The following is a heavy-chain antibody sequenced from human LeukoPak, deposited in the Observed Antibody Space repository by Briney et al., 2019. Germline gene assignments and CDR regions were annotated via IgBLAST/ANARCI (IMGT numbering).Heavy chain of an antibody. V-gene: IGHV3-48*02. CDR3: ARAPQYSGSYHDY. J-gene: IGHJ4*02. CDR1: GFTFSSYS. CDR2: ISSSGDTT. D-gene: IGHD1-26*01. Sequence: GGSLRLSCAASGFTFSSYSVHWVRQAPGKGLEWVSYISSSGDTTYYADSVKGRFTISRDNAKNSLYLQMNSLRDEDTAVYYCARAPQYSGSYHDYWGQGTLVTVSS.